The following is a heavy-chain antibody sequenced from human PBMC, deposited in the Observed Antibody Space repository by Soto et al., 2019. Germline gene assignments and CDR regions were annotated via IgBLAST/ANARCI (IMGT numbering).Heavy chain of an antibody. D-gene: IGHD3-22*01. CDR1: GFSFSNAW. J-gene: IGHJ4*02. V-gene: IGHV3-15*07. CDR3: TTDLDYYDSSGYTPGFDY. Sequence: GGSLRLSCAASGFSFSNAWMNWVRQAPGKGLEWVGRIKSKTDGGTTDYAAPVKGRFTISRDDSKNTLYLQMNSLKTEDTAVYYCTTDLDYYDSSGYTPGFDYWGQGTLVTVSS. CDR2: IKSKTDGGTT.